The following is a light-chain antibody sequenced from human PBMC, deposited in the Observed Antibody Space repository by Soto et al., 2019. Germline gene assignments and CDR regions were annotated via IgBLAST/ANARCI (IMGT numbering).Light chain of an antibody. CDR2: AAS. Sequence: DIQMTQSPTSLSASVGDRVTITCRASQDIRNFVAWYQQKPGKAPKLLIYAASTLQSGVPSRFSSSGSGTDFTLTINSLQPEDVATYSCQKYSSGPVFGPGTKVEIK. V-gene: IGKV1-27*01. CDR3: QKYSSGPV. J-gene: IGKJ3*01. CDR1: QDIRNF.